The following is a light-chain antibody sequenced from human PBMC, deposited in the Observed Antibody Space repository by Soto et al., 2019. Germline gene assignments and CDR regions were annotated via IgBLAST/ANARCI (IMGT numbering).Light chain of an antibody. Sequence: EIVLTQSPATLSLSPGDRATLSCRASQSVDSYLAWYQQKPGQAPRLLIFDAFNRATGIPARFSGSGSGTDFTLTISSLEPEDFAIYYCQQRDNGLTFGGGTKVEMK. CDR3: QQRDNGLT. V-gene: IGKV3-11*01. J-gene: IGKJ4*01. CDR2: DAF. CDR1: QSVDSY.